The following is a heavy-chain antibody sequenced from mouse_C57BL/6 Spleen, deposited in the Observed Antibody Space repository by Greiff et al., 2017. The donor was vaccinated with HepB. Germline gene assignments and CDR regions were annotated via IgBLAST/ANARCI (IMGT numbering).Heavy chain of an antibody. V-gene: IGHV1-64*01. CDR3: ARLYSNTFAY. J-gene: IGHJ3*01. CDR1: GYTFTSYW. D-gene: IGHD2-5*01. CDR2: IHPNSGST. Sequence: QVQLQQPGAELVKSGASVKLSCKASGYTFTSYWMHWVKQRPGQGLEWIGMIHPNSGSTNYNEKFKSKATLTVDKSSSTAYMQLSSLTSEDSAVYYCARLYSNTFAYWGQGTLVTVSA.